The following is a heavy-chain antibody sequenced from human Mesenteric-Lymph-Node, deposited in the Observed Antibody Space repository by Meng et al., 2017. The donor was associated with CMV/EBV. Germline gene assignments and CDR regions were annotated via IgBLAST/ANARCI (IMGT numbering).Heavy chain of an antibody. Sequence: GESLKISCAASGFTFSSYAMHWVRQAPGKGLEWVAVISYDGSNKYYADSVKGRFTISRDNSKNTLYLQMNSLRAEDTAVYYCAKGGYCSSTSCYSRVDYYYYGMDVWGQGTTVTVSS. CDR1: GFTFSSYA. J-gene: IGHJ6*02. V-gene: IGHV3-30*04. CDR2: ISYDGSNK. D-gene: IGHD2-2*01. CDR3: AKGGYCSSTSCYSRVDYYYYGMDV.